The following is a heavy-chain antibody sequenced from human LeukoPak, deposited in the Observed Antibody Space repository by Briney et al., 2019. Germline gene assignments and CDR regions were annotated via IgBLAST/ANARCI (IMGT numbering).Heavy chain of an antibody. J-gene: IGHJ5*02. CDR1: GVSINTYS. CDR2: MSYTGST. V-gene: IGHV4-59*12. D-gene: IGHD4-11*01. CDR3: ARDPYSNYGSGFDP. Sequence: SETLSLTCTVSGVSINTYSWSWVRQPPGKGLEWIGYMSYTGSTSYNPSLRSRVTMSVDTSKNQFPLKLSSVTAADTAVYYCARDPYSNYGSGFDPWGQGTLVTVSS.